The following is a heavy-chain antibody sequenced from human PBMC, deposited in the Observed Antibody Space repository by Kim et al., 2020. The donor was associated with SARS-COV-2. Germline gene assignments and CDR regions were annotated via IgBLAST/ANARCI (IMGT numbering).Heavy chain of an antibody. CDR3: VRHFRVPGSPSFNGVDF. CDR2: VYPGDFDT. CDR1: GYTFTSYW. J-gene: IGHJ6*02. V-gene: IGHV5-51*01. D-gene: IGHD2-8*01. Sequence: GESPKISCKASGYTFTSYWIGWVRQRPGKGLEWMAIVYPGDFDTRYNPSFRGQVTVSADRSTATAFLQWDALRSSDTAVYYCVRHFRVPGSPSFNGVDFWGQGTTVNVSS.